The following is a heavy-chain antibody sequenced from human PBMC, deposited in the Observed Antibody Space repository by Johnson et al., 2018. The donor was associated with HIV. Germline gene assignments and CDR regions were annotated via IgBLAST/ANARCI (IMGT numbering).Heavy chain of an antibody. D-gene: IGHD2-15*01. V-gene: IGHV3-30*04. CDR2: ISYDGSNK. Sequence: QVQLVESGGGLVTPGGSPRLSCAASGFPFRSYAMHWVRQAPGKGLEWVAVISYDGSNKYYADSVKGRFTISRDNSKNTLYLQMNSRGAEDTAVDYCARDLMGPIVVDPYAFDIWGQGTMVTVSS. CDR1: GFPFRSYA. CDR3: ARDLMGPIVVDPYAFDI. J-gene: IGHJ3*02.